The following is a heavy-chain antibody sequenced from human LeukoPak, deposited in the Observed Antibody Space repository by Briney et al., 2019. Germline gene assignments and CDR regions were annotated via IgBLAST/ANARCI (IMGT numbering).Heavy chain of an antibody. Sequence: GGSLRLSCTASGFSFSDYYMSWIRQAPGKGLEWISYISSRSTYISDTDSVKGRFTISRDNAKNLLFLQMNSLRVEDTALYYCARGGTGAFDYWGQGILVTVSS. V-gene: IGHV3-11*06. CDR2: ISSRSTYI. CDR1: GFSFSDYY. J-gene: IGHJ4*02. CDR3: ARGGTGAFDY. D-gene: IGHD2-8*02.